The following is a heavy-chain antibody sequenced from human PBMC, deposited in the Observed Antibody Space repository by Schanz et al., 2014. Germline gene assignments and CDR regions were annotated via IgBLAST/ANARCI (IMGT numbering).Heavy chain of an antibody. J-gene: IGHJ4*02. D-gene: IGHD3-9*01. V-gene: IGHV3-21*01. CDR3: ARDSRPNYDFLTAYYSIDY. Sequence: EVQLAESGGGLVKPGGSLRLSCEASEFTFSSYKMNWVRQAPGKGLEWVSSISSSGSYIHYADSVKGRFTISRDNAKNTLYLQMNSLRTEDAAVYYCARDSRPNYDFLTAYYSIDYWGQGTLVTVSS. CDR2: ISSSGSYI. CDR1: EFTFSSYK.